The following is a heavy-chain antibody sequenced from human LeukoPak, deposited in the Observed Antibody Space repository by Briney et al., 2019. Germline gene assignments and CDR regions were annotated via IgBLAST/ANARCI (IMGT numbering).Heavy chain of an antibody. Sequence: GGSLRLSCAASGFTFSSYSMNWVRQAPGKGLEWVSSITSSSTYIYYADSVKGRFTISRDNAKNSLYLQMNSLRAEDTAVYYCATQPRLSLDEPPVDYWGQGTLVTVSS. D-gene: IGHD3-16*02. CDR3: ATQPRLSLDEPPVDY. J-gene: IGHJ4*02. CDR1: GFTFSSYS. CDR2: ITSSSTYI. V-gene: IGHV3-21*04.